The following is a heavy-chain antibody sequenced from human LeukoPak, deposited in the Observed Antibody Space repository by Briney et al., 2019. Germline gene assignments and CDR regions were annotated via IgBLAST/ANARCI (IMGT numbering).Heavy chain of an antibody. Sequence: PGGSLRPSCAASGFTFSTYWMDWVRQVPGKGPEWVANIKQDGIERYFLGSVKGRFAISRDNAKNLLYLQMTSLRVEDTAVYYCAREGMVRGVPDAFDLWGQGTMVTVSS. CDR2: IKQDGIER. CDR3: AREGMVRGVPDAFDL. J-gene: IGHJ3*01. D-gene: IGHD3-10*01. V-gene: IGHV3-7*01. CDR1: GFTFSTYW.